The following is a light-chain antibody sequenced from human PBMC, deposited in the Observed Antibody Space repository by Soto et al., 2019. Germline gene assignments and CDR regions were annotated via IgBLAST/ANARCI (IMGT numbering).Light chain of an antibody. Sequence: IVLTHSPATLSLSPGEIATLSWAASQSVSSYLAWYQQKPGQAPRLLIYDASNRATGIPARFSGSGSGTDFTPTIDTLEPEDFAVYYCQQRSNWPITFGQGTRLE. CDR3: QQRSNWPIT. CDR1: QSVSSY. CDR2: DAS. V-gene: IGKV3-11*01. J-gene: IGKJ5*01.